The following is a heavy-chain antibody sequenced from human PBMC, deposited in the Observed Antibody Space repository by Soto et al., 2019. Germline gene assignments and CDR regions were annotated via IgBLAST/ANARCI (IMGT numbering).Heavy chain of an antibody. CDR3: AREIFGVIISGGRDAFDI. J-gene: IGHJ3*02. Sequence: QVQLVQSGAEVKKPGSSVKVSCKASGGTFSTYAISWVRQAPGQGLEWMGGINPIFGTAKYAQKFQARVTITADESTSTADMELSILRSEDTAVYYCAREIFGVIISGGRDAFDIWGQGTMVTVSS. CDR2: INPIFGTA. D-gene: IGHD3-3*01. V-gene: IGHV1-69*01. CDR1: GGTFSTYA.